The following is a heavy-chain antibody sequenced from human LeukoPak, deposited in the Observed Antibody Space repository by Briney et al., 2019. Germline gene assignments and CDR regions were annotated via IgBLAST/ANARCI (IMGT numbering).Heavy chain of an antibody. CDR1: GGSISSYY. J-gene: IGHJ6*02. Sequence: SETLSLTCTVSGGSISSYYWSWIRQPPGKGLEWIGYIYYSGSTNYNPSLKSRVTISVDTSKNQFSLKLSSVTAADTAVYYCARLGESYYDILSGYPYYYYYYGMDVWRQGITVTVSS. V-gene: IGHV4-59*08. D-gene: IGHD3-9*01. CDR2: IYYSGST. CDR3: ARLGESYYDILSGYPYYYYYYGMDV.